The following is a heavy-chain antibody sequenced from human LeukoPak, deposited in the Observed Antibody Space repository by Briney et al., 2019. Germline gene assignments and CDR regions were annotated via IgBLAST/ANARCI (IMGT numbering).Heavy chain of an antibody. CDR2: IKQDGSEK. J-gene: IGHJ3*02. CDR3: ARDSPDLSAFDI. V-gene: IGHV3-7*01. Sequence: GGSLRLSCAASGFTFSSYWMSWVRQAPGKGLEWVANIKQDGSEKYYVDSVRARFTISRDNAKNSLYLQMNSLRVEDTALYYCARDSPDLSAFDIWGQGTVVTVSS. CDR1: GFTFSSYW.